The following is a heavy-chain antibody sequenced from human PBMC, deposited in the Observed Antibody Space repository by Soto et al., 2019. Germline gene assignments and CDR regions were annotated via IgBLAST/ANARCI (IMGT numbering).Heavy chain of an antibody. Sequence: GGSLRLSCAVSGFTFRSYGIYWVRQAPGKGLEWVAGVPYDGSEKYYVESVKGRVTLSRDNSKNTLYLDMISLRVEDTAVYYCARVVNFYSAPDYWGQGTLVTVSS. CDR2: VPYDGSEK. CDR1: GFTFRSYG. V-gene: IGHV3-33*07. J-gene: IGHJ4*02. CDR3: ARVVNFYSAPDY. D-gene: IGHD2-15*01.